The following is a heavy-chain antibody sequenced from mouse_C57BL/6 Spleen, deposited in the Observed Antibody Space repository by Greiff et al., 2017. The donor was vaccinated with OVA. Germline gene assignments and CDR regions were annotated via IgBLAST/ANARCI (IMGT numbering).Heavy chain of an antibody. CDR1: GFTFSSYA. CDR2: ISSGGDYI. Sequence: EVKLTESGEGLVKPGGSLKLSCAASGFTFSSYAMSWVRQTPEKRLEWVAYISSGGDYIYYADTVKGRFTISRDNARNTLYLQMSSLKSEDTAMYYCTRDGSAFDYWGQGTTLTVSS. V-gene: IGHV5-9-1*02. CDR3: TRDGSAFDY. D-gene: IGHD1-1*01. J-gene: IGHJ2*01.